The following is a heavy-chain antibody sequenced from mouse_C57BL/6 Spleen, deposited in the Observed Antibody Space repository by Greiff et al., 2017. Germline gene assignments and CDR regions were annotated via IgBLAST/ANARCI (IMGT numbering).Heavy chain of an antibody. J-gene: IGHJ4*01. CDR2: ISSGSSTI. V-gene: IGHV5-17*01. CDR3: ASGYAMDY. CDR1: GFTFSDYG. Sequence: EVKLQASGGGLVKPGGSLKLSCAASGFTFSDYGMHWVRPAPEKGLEWVAYISSGSSTIYYADTVKGRFPISRDNAKNTLCLQITSLRSEDTAMYYCASGYAMDYWGQGTSVTVSS.